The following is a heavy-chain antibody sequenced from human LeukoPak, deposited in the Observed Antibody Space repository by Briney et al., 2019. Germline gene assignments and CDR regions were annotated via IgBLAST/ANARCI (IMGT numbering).Heavy chain of an antibody. J-gene: IGHJ4*02. V-gene: IGHV6-1*01. CDR3: ARGWGYCSGGSCHVFDS. CDR1: GDSVSSNSAA. Sequence: SQTLSLTCAISGDSVSSNSAAWNWIRQSPSRGLEWLGRTYYRSKWYNDYAVSVRSRITVKADTSKNRFSLQLNSATPEDTALYYCARGWGYCSGGSCHVFDSWGQGTLVTVSS. D-gene: IGHD2-15*01. CDR2: TYYRSKWYN.